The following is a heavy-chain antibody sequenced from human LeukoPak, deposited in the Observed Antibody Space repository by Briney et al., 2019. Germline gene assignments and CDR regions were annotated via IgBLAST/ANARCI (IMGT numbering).Heavy chain of an antibody. Sequence: GGSLRLSCAASGFTFSTYNMIWVRQAPGMGLEWASFIDTSGSYITYADSLKGRFTISRDNAKNSLYLQMHSLRAEDTALYYCTRDLGINARAFDVWGQGTMVTVSS. CDR1: GFTFSTYN. CDR3: TRDLGINARAFDV. CDR2: IDTSGSYI. J-gene: IGHJ3*01. V-gene: IGHV3-21*01. D-gene: IGHD6-13*01.